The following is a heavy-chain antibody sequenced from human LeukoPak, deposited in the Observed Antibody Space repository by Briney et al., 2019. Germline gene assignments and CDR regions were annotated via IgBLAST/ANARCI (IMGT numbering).Heavy chain of an antibody. J-gene: IGHJ1*01. CDR2: ISATGGST. CDR3: AKAPFRDYLGQYSQH. CDR1: GLIFSSYA. V-gene: IGHV3-23*01. Sequence: GGSLRLSCAASGLIFSSYAMSWGGQAPGKGLEWVSSISATGGSTYYADSVKGRFTISRDNSQNTLYLQMNSLKAESTAVYDFAKAPFRDYLGQYSQHWGQGALVTVSS. D-gene: IGHD5-12*01.